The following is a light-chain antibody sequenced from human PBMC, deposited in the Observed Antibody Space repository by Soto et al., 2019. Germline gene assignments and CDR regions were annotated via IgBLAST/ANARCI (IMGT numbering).Light chain of an antibody. V-gene: IGKV3-20*01. J-gene: IGKJ1*01. CDR3: QQCGSLPGT. Sequence: ETVLTQSPGTLSLSPGERATLSCRASRTVNGNYLGWYQQKPGQAPRLLIYGTSSRATGIPDRFSGSGSGTDFTLTISRLEPEDFAVYYCQQCGSLPGTFGQGTRVDIK. CDR2: GTS. CDR1: RTVNGNY.